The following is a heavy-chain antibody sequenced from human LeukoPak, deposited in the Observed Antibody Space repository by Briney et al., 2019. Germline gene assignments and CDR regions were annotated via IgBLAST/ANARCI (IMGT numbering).Heavy chain of an antibody. J-gene: IGHJ5*02. CDR3: AREKSRYSSSWSSGVWFDP. D-gene: IGHD6-13*01. CDR2: INSDGSST. CDR1: GFTFSSYW. V-gene: IGHV3-74*01. Sequence: HAGGSLRLSCAASGFTFSSYWMHWVRQAPGKGLVWVSRINSDGSSTSYADSVKGRFTISRDNAKNTLYLQMNSLRVEDTAVYYCAREKSRYSSSWSSGVWFDPWGQGTLVIVSS.